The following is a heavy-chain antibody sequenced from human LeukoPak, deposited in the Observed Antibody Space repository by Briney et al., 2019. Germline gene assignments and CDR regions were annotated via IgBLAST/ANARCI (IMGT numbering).Heavy chain of an antibody. J-gene: IGHJ6*04. CDR3: ARDHLWFGASQGHYGMDV. CDR1: GGSISSGSYY. CDR2: IYTSGST. V-gene: IGHV4-61*02. D-gene: IGHD3-10*01. Sequence: PSQTLSLTCTVSGGSISSGSYYWRWIRQPAGKGLEWIGRIYTSGSTNYNPSLKSRVTISVDTSKNQFSLKLSSVTAADTAVYYCARDHLWFGASQGHYGMDVWGKGTTVTVSS.